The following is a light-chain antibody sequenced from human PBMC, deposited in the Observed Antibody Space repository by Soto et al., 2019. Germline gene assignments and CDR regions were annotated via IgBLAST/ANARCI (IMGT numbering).Light chain of an antibody. CDR3: QQSRRPPLT. V-gene: IGKV1-39*01. CDR2: DAS. CDR1: QSIRSY. Sequence: DIELTRSPCTLSASVGDKVTITCRASQSIRSYLNWVQQKPGKAPKLLIYDASSLQTGVPSRFSGSGSGTDFSLTISSLQPEDFASYYCQQSRRPPLTFGGGTKVAIK. J-gene: IGKJ4*01.